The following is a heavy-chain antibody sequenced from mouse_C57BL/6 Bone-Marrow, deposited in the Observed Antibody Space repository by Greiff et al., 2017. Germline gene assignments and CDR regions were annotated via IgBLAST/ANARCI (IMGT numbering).Heavy chain of an antibody. J-gene: IGHJ1*03. Sequence: QVQLQQPGAELVKPGASVKMSCKASGYTFTSYWITWVKQRPGQGLEWIGDIYPGSGSTNYNEKFKSKATLTRDTSSSTAYMQLSSLTSEDSAVYYGARPNYVNYWYFDVWGTGTTVTVAS. CDR2: IYPGSGST. V-gene: IGHV1-55*01. D-gene: IGHD2-1*01. CDR3: ARPNYVNYWYFDV. CDR1: GYTFTSYW.